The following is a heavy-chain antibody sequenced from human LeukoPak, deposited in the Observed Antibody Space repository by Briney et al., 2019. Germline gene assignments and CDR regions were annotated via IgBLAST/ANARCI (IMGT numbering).Heavy chain of an antibody. CDR2: IYTSGST. J-gene: IGHJ6*03. CDR1: GGSISSGSYY. Sequence: SETLSLTCTVSGGSISSGSYYWSWIRQPAGKGLEWIGRIYTSGSTNYNPSLKSRVTISVDTSKNQFSLKLSSVTAADTAVYYCARVFVEYDFWSGYNSYYYYYMDVWGKGTTVTVSS. D-gene: IGHD3-3*01. CDR3: ARVFVEYDFWSGYNSYYYYYMDV. V-gene: IGHV4-61*02.